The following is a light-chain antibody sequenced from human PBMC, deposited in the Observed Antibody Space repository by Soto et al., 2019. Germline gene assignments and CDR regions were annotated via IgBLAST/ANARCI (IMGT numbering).Light chain of an antibody. V-gene: IGKV3-15*01. CDR1: QSVNSN. CDR2: GAS. Sequence: EIVMTQSPATLSVSPGERATLSCRASQSVNSNLAWYQQKPGQAPRLLIYGASTRATGIPARFSGSGSGTEFTLTLSSLQSEDFAVYYCQEYDNWPLYTLGQGTKVEIK. CDR3: QEYDNWPLYT. J-gene: IGKJ2*01.